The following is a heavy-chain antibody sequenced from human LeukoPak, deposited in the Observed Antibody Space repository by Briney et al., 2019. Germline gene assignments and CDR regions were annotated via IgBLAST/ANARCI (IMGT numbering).Heavy chain of an antibody. J-gene: IGHJ4*02. CDR2: INPNSGGT. V-gene: IGHV1-2*02. CDR3: ASHPPVYCSGGSCYDGY. D-gene: IGHD2-15*01. CDR1: GYTFTGYY. Sequence: ASVKVSCKASGYTFTGYYMHWVRQAPGQGLEWMGWINPNSGGTNYAQKFQGRVTMTRDTSISTAYMELGRLRSDDTAVYYCASHPPVYCSGGSCYDGYWGQGTLVTVSS.